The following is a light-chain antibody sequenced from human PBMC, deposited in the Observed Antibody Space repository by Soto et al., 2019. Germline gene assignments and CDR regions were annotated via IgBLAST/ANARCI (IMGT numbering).Light chain of an antibody. CDR3: AAWDDSLNGVV. Sequence: QSVLTQPPSASGTPGQRVTISCSGRSSNIGRNTVSWYKQVPGTAPKLLIYSDNQRPSGVPDRFSGSKSGTSASLAISGLQSEDEADHYCAAWDDSLNGVVFGGGTKVTVL. CDR2: SDN. CDR1: SSNIGRNT. J-gene: IGLJ2*01. V-gene: IGLV1-44*01.